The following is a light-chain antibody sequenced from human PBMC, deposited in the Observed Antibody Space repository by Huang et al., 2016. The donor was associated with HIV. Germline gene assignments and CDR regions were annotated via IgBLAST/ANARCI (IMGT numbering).Light chain of an antibody. CDR1: QDIGND. Sequence: AIQMNQSPSFLSASVGDRVTITCRASQDIGNDLDWYQQRPGKAPKLLIYTASNLQTEGPSMFSGTGSGTTFTLTINSLQPQDVGTYFCLQNYNYPYTFGQGTKLGIK. V-gene: IGKV1-6*02. CDR2: TAS. CDR3: LQNYNYPYT. J-gene: IGKJ2*01.